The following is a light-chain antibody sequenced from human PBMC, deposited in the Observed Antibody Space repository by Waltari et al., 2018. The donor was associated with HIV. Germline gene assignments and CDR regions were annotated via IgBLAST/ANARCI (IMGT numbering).Light chain of an antibody. CDR3: VLYMGSGVWV. CDR1: SGSVSTNSS. V-gene: IGLV8-61*01. J-gene: IGLJ3*02. CDR2: STN. Sequence: QTVVTQEPSFSVSPGGTVTLTCGLSSGSVSTNSSPSWYQQTPGQAPRTLIYSTNTRSSGVPDRFSGSILGNKAALTITGAQADDESDYYCVLYMGSGVWVFGGGTKLTVL.